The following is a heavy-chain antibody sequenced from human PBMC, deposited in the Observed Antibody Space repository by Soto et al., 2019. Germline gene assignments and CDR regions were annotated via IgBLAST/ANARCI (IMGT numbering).Heavy chain of an antibody. J-gene: IGHJ4*02. Sequence: ASVKVSCKASGYTFTGYYMHWVRQAPGQGLEWMGWINPNSGGTNYAQKFQGRVTMTRDTSISTAYMELSRLRSDDTALYYCARATASLGATPYYFDYWGQGTLVTVS. V-gene: IGHV1-2*02. D-gene: IGHD1-26*01. CDR2: INPNSGGT. CDR1: GYTFTGYY. CDR3: ARATASLGATPYYFDY.